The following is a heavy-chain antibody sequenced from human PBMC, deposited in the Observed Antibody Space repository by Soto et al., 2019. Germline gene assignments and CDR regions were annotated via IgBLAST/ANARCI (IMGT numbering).Heavy chain of an antibody. J-gene: IGHJ4*02. D-gene: IGHD4-4*01. CDR3: AKGNSYYYFED. V-gene: IGHV3-23*01. CDR1: GFTFSSYA. CDR2: ISISGDDT. Sequence: GGSLRLSCAASGFTFSSYAMSWVRQAPGKGLEWVSTISISGDDTYYADSVKGRFTISRDNSKSTVYLQMNSLRGDDTAVYYCAKGNSYYYFEDWGQGILVTVSS.